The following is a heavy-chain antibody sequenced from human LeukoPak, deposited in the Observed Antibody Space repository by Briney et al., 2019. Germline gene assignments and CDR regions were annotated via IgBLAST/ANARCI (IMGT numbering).Heavy chain of an antibody. CDR2: IYFSGNT. V-gene: IGHV4-39*01. D-gene: IGHD3-22*01. CDR1: GGSISSSSYY. CDR3: TCGYYSRGDY. J-gene: IGHJ4*02. Sequence: SETLSLTCNVSGGSISSSSYYWGWIRQPAGKGLGWVGTIYFSGNTYYNPSLKSRATISVDTSKNQFSLKLTSVTAADTAVYYCTCGYYSRGDYWGQGTLVTVSS.